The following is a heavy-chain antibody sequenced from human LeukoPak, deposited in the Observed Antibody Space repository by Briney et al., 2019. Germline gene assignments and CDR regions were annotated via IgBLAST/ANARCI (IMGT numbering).Heavy chain of an antibody. J-gene: IGHJ6*02. CDR1: AFTFSSYA. D-gene: IGHD1-26*01. V-gene: IGHV3-23*01. CDR2: ISGSGGST. Sequence: GGPLRLSCAASAFTFSSYAMSWVRQAPGKGLEWVSAISGSGGSTYYADSVKGRFTISRDNSKNTLYLQMNSLRAEDTAVYYCAKGELTHHYYYGMDVWGQGTTVTVSS. CDR3: AKGELTHHYYYGMDV.